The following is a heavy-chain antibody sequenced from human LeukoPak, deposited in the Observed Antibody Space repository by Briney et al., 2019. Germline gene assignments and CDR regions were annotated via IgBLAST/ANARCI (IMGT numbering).Heavy chain of an antibody. CDR2: INPNSGGT. J-gene: IGHJ4*02. D-gene: IGHD3-9*01. CDR3: ARDFTYYDILTGYYNLHYFDY. CDR1: GYTFTGYY. V-gene: IGHV1-2*02. Sequence: ASVEVSCKASGYTFTGYYMHWVRQAPGQGLEWMGWINPNSGGTNYAQKFQGRVTMTRDTSISTAYMELSRLRSDDTAVYYCARDFTYYDILTGYYNLHYFDYWGQGTLVTVSS.